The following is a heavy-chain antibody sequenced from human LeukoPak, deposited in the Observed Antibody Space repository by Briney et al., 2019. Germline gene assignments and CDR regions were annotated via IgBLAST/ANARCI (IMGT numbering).Heavy chain of an antibody. D-gene: IGHD3-10*01. CDR2: ISPNGGYT. Sequence: GGSLRLSCAASGLTFSSNAMHWVRQAPGKGLEYVSSISPNGGYTYYANSGKGRFTISRDNSKNTLYLQMGTLRAEDMAVYYCARGHMTVRGVVDYWAQGTLVTVSS. J-gene: IGHJ4*02. CDR1: GLTFSSNA. V-gene: IGHV3-64*01. CDR3: ARGHMTVRGVVDY.